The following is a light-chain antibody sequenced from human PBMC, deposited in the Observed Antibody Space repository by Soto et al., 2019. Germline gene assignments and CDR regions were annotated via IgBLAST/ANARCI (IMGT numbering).Light chain of an antibody. V-gene: IGKV3-15*01. Sequence: EIVMPQSPDTLSVSPGEGATLSCRASQSVSSKLAWYQQKPGQAPRLLIYGASTRATGIPARFSGSGSGTDFTLIISSLQSEDSAVYYCQQYNSWLWTFGQGTKVDIK. CDR1: QSVSSK. CDR3: QQYNSWLWT. J-gene: IGKJ1*01. CDR2: GAS.